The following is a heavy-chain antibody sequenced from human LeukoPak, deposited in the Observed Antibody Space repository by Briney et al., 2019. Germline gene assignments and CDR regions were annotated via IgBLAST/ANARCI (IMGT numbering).Heavy chain of an antibody. Sequence: GGSLRLSCAASGFTFSSFEMNWGRQAPGKGLNWVSYISGSGSTKDYADSVKGRFTISRDNAKNSLYLQLNSLRAEDSAVYYCARDQGTSGYHKTRAFHIWGQGTMVTVSS. CDR2: ISGSGSTK. D-gene: IGHD3-22*01. CDR3: ARDQGTSGYHKTRAFHI. J-gene: IGHJ3*02. V-gene: IGHV3-48*03. CDR1: GFTFSSFE.